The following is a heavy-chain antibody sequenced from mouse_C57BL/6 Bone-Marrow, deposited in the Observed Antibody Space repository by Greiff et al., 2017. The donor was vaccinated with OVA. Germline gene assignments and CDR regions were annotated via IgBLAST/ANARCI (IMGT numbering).Heavy chain of an antibody. Sequence: QVQLPQSGTALVKPGASVKLSCKASCYTFTSSWMHWVKQRPGQGLEWIGNINPSNGGTNYNEKFKSKDKLTVEKSASTAYMQLSSLTSEDSAVYYCARWGDYWGQGTSVTVSS. CDR3: ARWGDY. V-gene: IGHV1-53*01. CDR1: CYTFTSSW. J-gene: IGHJ4*01. CDR2: INPSNGGT.